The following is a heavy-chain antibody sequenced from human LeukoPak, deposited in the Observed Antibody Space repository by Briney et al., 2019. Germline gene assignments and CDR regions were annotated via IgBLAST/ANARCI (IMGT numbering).Heavy chain of an antibody. CDR1: GFIFSDYG. D-gene: IGHD3-16*01. V-gene: IGHV3-23*01. Sequence: AGGSLRLSCGASGFIFSDYGMNWVRQAPGKGLEWVSGIVPSGATSYYADSVKGRFTISRDNSKNTVSLQMNSLRVEDTALYYCVRDRDWGAFDPWGQGTPVTVPS. CDR3: VRDRDWGAFDP. J-gene: IGHJ5*02. CDR2: IVPSGATS.